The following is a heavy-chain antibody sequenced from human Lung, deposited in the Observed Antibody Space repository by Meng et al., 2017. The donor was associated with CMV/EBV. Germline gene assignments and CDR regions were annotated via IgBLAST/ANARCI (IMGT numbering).Heavy chain of an antibody. CDR3: AGPDEAGNTPHDIFDI. Sequence: GSLRLXCSVSGWSISGYYWSWVRQPPGKGLEYIGYVHYTGTTNYSPSLKGRVSISVDRARNQFSLKLTSVTAADTAVYFCAGPDEAGNTPHDIFDIWGQGXKVTASS. CDR2: VHYTGTT. D-gene: IGHD1-14*01. V-gene: IGHV4-59*01. J-gene: IGHJ3*02. CDR1: GWSISGYY.